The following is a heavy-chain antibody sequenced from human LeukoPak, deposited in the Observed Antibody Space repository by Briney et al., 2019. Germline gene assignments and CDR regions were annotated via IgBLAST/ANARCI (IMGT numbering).Heavy chain of an antibody. J-gene: IGHJ6*03. CDR1: GFTFGDYA. V-gene: IGHV3-49*03. CDR3: TRGAGTYNWNYVGDHYYYMDV. CDR2: IRSKTYGATT. Sequence: GGSLRLSCTTSGFTFGDYAMSWFRQAPGKGLEWVGFIRSKTYGATTDYAASVKGRFAISLDDSRSIAYPQMNSLKTEDTAVYYCTRGAGTYNWNYVGDHYYYMDVWGKGTTVTVSS. D-gene: IGHD1-7*01.